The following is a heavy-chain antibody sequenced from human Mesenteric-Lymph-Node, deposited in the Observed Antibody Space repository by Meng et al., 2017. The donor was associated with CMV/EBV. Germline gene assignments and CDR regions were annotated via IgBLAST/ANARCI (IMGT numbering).Heavy chain of an antibody. D-gene: IGHD3-9*01. CDR2: IFYTGST. V-gene: IGHV4-39*01. CDR1: GGSIKSTNYY. Sequence: GSLRLSCTVSGGSIKSTNYYWGWIRQPPGKGLEWIGAIFYTGSTHYSSSLKSRVAISVDTSKNQFSLKLSSVTAADTAMYYCASPFEGLGPWGQGTLVTVSS. J-gene: IGHJ5*02. CDR3: ASPFEGLGP.